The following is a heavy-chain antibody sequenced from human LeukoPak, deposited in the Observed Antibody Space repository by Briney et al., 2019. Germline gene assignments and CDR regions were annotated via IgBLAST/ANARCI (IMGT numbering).Heavy chain of an antibody. CDR1: GYTFTTYN. CDR3: ARDWDQLIRAKGGPPRYFYFMDV. V-gene: IGHV1-2*07. Sequence: ASVKVSCKASGYTFTTYNMHWVRQAPGQGPEWMGWIDPESGGTNYAHSFQGRVTITRDTSISTVYMELNSLRSDDTAAYYCARDWDQLIRAKGGPPRYFYFMDVWGKGTSVIVSS. D-gene: IGHD3-9*01. CDR2: IDPESGGT. J-gene: IGHJ6*03.